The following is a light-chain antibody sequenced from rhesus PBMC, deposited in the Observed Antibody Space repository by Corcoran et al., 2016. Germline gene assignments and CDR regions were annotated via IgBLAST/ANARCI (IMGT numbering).Light chain of an antibody. CDR3: CSYRSGSTFV. CDR1: RSYIGGYND. CDR2: DVS. J-gene: IGLJ6*01. Sequence: QYALTQPPSVSKSLGQSVTISCTGTRSYIGGYNDVSWYQQHPGTAPRLLIYDVSKRPSGVSDRFSGSKSGNTASLTISGLQAEDAAYYYCCSYRSGSTFVFGSGTKLTVL. V-gene: IGLV2S9*01.